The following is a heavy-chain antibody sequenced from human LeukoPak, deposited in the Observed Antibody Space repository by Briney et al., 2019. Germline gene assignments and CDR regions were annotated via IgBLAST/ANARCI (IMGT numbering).Heavy chain of an antibody. CDR2: VDPEDGET. V-gene: IGHV1-69-2*01. D-gene: IGHD4-11*01. Sequence: ASVKVSCKVCGYTFTDYYMHWVQQAPGKGLEWMGLVDPEDGETIYAEKFQDRVTITADTSTDTAYMELSILRSEHPAVYYCATDKAVRAVTTGTDYWGQGTLVTVSS. CDR1: GYTFTDYY. J-gene: IGHJ4*02. CDR3: ATDKAVRAVTTGTDY.